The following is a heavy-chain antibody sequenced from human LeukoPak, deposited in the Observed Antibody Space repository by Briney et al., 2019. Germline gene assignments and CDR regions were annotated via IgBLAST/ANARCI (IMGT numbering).Heavy chain of an antibody. CDR3: ARDRTHDYGDYSSY. V-gene: IGHV1-2*02. CDR1: GYTFTDYY. CDR2: INPNNGGT. D-gene: IGHD4-17*01. J-gene: IGHJ4*02. Sequence: ASVKVSCKASGYTFTDYYIHWVRQAPGQGLEWMGWINPNNGGTNYAQKFQGGVTMTRDTSISTAYMEVRRLRSDDTAVYYCARDRTHDYGDYSSYWGQGTLVSVSS.